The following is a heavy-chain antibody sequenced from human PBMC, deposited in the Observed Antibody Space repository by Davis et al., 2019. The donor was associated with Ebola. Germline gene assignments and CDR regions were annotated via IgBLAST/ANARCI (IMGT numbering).Heavy chain of an antibody. J-gene: IGHJ4*02. CDR1: GFTLSGYD. CDR2: IWDDGSNK. D-gene: IGHD1-1*01. Sequence: GESLKISCAASGFTLSGYDMNWVRQAPGKGLQWVAVIWDDGSNKYYADSVKGRFTISRDNSKNTLYLQMNSLRAEDTAVYYCARGTSHGYWGQGTLVTVSS. CDR3: ARGTSHGY. V-gene: IGHV3-33*01.